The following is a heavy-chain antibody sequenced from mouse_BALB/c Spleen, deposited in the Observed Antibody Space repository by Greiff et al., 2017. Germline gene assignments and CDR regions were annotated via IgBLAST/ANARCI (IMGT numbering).Heavy chain of an antibody. CDR1: GFTFSSYA. J-gene: IGHJ2*01. CDR3: ARAHGRENYFDY. V-gene: IGHV5-9-4*01. D-gene: IGHD4-1*01. CDR2: ISSGGSYT. Sequence: EVQLQESGGGLVKPGGSLKLSCAASGFTFSSYAMSWVRQSPEKRLEWVAEISSGGSYTYYPDTVTGRFTISRDNAKNTLYLEMSSLRSEDTAMYYCARAHGRENYFDYWGQGTTLTVSS.